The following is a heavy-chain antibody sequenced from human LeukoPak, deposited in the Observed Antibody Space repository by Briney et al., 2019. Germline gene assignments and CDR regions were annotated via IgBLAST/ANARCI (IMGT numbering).Heavy chain of an antibody. Sequence: SETLSLTCTVSGGSISSSSYYWGWIRQPPGKGLEWIGSIYYSGSTYYNPSLKSRVTISVDSSNNQFSLKLSSVTAADTVVYYCARRKVNGDYFDYWGQGTLVTVSS. CDR3: ARRKVNGDYFDY. CDR2: IYYSGST. V-gene: IGHV4-39*01. CDR1: GGSISSSSYY. J-gene: IGHJ4*02. D-gene: IGHD4-17*01.